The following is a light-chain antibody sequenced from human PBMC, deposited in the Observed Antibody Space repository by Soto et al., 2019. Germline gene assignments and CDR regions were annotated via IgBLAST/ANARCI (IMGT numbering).Light chain of an antibody. Sequence: DIQMTQSPSSLSASVGDIVTITCRASQSISSCLDWYQQKPGKAPKLLIYAASSLQSGVPSRFSCSGSGTDLTLTISSLQPEDFATYYCQQSYSTPLTFGGGTKVEIK. CDR1: QSISSC. CDR3: QQSYSTPLT. CDR2: AAS. J-gene: IGKJ4*01. V-gene: IGKV1-39*01.